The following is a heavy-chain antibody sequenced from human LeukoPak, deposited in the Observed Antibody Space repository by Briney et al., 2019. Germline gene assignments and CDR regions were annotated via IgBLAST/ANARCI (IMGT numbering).Heavy chain of an antibody. D-gene: IGHD6-19*01. CDR2: INHSGNT. J-gene: IGHJ6*03. CDR1: GGSFSGYY. Sequence: KSSETLSLTCAVYGGSFSGYYWSWIRQPPGKGLEWIGEINHSGNTNYNPSLKSRVTISVDTSKNQFSLKLTSMTAADAAVCYCARVPSTLRRHEKQWLVINYYYYYMDVWGKGTTVTVSS. CDR3: ARVPSTLRRHEKQWLVINYYYYYMDV. V-gene: IGHV4-34*01.